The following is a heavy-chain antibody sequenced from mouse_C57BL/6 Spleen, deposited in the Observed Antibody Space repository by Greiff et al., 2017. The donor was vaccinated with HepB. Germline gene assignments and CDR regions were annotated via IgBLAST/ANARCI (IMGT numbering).Heavy chain of an antibody. J-gene: IGHJ1*03. CDR2: IYPGSGST. CDR1: GYTFTSYW. D-gene: IGHD2-5*01. V-gene: IGHV1-55*01. Sequence: QVHLQQPGAELVKPGASVKMSCKASGYTFTSYWITWVKQRPGQGLEWIGDIYPGSGSTNYNEKFKSKATLTVDTSSSTAYMQLSSLTSEDSAVYYCARKGNYSNYWYFDVWGTGTTVTVSS. CDR3: ARKGNYSNYWYFDV.